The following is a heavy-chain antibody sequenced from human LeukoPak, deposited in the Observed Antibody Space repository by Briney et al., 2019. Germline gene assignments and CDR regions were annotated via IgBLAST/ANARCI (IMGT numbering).Heavy chain of an antibody. CDR3: ARAAAGQYYCDY. J-gene: IGHJ4*02. V-gene: IGHV3-53*01. CDR2: IYSGGST. D-gene: IGHD6-13*01. CDR1: GFTVSSNY. Sequence: PGGSLRLSCVASGFTVSSNYMIWVRQAPGKGLEWVSVIYSGGSTYYADSVKGRFTISRDNSKNTLYLQMNSLRAEDTAVYYCARAAAGQYYCDYWGQGSLVTVSS.